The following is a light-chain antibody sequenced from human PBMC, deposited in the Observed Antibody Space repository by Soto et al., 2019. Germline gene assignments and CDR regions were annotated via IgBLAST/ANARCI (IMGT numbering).Light chain of an antibody. J-gene: IGLJ3*02. CDR1: SSDVGSYNL. CDR2: EVS. V-gene: IGLV2-23*02. Sequence: QSALTQPASVSGSPGQSITISCTGTSSDVGSYNLVSWYQQHPGKAPKLMIYEVSKRPSGVSNRFSGSKSGNTASLTISGLQAEDEADYYCCSYVGSSTNWVFGGGTKLTVL. CDR3: CSYVGSSTNWV.